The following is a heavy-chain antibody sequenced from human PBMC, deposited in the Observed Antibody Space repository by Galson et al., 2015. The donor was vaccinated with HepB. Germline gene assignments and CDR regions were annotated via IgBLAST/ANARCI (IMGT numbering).Heavy chain of an antibody. J-gene: IGHJ5*02. CDR3: ARDDSSSWLYNWFDP. CDR2: INPISGGT. CDR1: GYTFTGYY. D-gene: IGHD6-13*01. Sequence: SCKASGYTFTGYYLHWVRQAPGQGLEWMGRINPISGGTNYAQKFQGRVTMTGDTSISTAYMELSRLTSDDTAVYYCARDDSSSWLYNWFDPWGQGTLVTVSS. V-gene: IGHV1-2*06.